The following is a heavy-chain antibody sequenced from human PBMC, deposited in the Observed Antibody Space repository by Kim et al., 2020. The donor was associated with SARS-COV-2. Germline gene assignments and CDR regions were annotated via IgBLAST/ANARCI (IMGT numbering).Heavy chain of an antibody. Sequence: LKSRVTISVDTSKNQFSLKLSSVTAADTAVYYCARARYVLLWFRELWFDYWGQGTLVTVSS. D-gene: IGHD3-10*01. J-gene: IGHJ4*02. CDR3: ARARYVLLWFRELWFDY. V-gene: IGHV4-34*01.